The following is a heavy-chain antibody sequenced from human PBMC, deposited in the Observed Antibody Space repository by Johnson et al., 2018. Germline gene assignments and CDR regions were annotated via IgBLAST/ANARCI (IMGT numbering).Heavy chain of an antibody. CDR2: IRSKANSYAT. J-gene: IGHJ6*02. CDR1: GFTFSGSA. CDR3: IGEDYDYGMDV. V-gene: IGHV3-73*02. Sequence: VQLQESGGGLVQPGGSLKLSCAASGFTFSGSAMHWVRQASGKGLEWVGRIRSKANSYATAYAASVKGRFTISRDDSKNTAYLQMNSLKTEDTAVYYCIGEDYDYGMDVWGQGTTVTVSS. D-gene: IGHD3-10*01.